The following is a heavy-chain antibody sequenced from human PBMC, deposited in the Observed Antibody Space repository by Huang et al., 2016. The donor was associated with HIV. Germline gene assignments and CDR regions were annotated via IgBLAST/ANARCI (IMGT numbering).Heavy chain of an antibody. Sequence: QVQLVQSGAEVKKPGASVKVSCKASGYTFTSFGISWVRQAPGQGLEWMGWISAYNGNTNYAQQLQGRVTMTTDTSTSTAYMELGSLRSDDTAVYYCAIDTYYYDSSGYGSDYWGQGTLVTVSS. D-gene: IGHD3-22*01. CDR2: ISAYNGNT. CDR1: GYTFTSFG. CDR3: AIDTYYYDSSGYGSDY. J-gene: IGHJ4*02. V-gene: IGHV1-18*01.